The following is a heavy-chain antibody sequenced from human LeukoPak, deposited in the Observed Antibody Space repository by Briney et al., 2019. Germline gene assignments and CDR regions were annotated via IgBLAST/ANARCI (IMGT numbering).Heavy chain of an antibody. J-gene: IGHJ6*03. CDR3: ARDREWFGDHYYYMDV. Sequence: PGGSLRLSCAASGFAFDDSGMSWVRQAPGKGLEWVSGINWNGGSTGYADSVKGRLTISRDNAKNSLYLQMNSLRAEDTALYYCARDREWFGDHYYYMDVWGKGTTVTVSS. D-gene: IGHD3-10*01. CDR1: GFAFDDSG. CDR2: INWNGGST. V-gene: IGHV3-20*04.